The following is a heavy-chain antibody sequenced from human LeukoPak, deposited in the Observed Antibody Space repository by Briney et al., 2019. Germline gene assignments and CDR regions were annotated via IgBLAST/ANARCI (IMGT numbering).Heavy chain of an antibody. D-gene: IGHD3-22*01. V-gene: IGHV1-2*02. CDR1: GYTLTELS. J-gene: IGHJ4*02. CDR3: ARVTVGSGYYYVMSGENY. CDR2: INPNSGDT. Sequence: GASVKVSCKVSGYTLTELSMHWVRQAPGQGLEWMGWINPNSGDTNYAQKFQGRVTMTRDTSISTAYMELSRLRSDDTAVYYCARVTVGSGYYYVMSGENYWGQGTLVTVSS.